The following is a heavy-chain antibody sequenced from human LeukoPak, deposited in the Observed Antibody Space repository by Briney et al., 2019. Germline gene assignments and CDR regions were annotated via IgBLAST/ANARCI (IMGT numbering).Heavy chain of an antibody. CDR2: ISWNSGSI. Sequence: GGSLRLSCAASGFTFDDYAMHWVRQAPGKGLEWVSGISWNSGSIGYADSVKGRFTISRGNAKDSLYLQMNSLRAEDTALYYCAKGPVGATTKAWFDPWGQGTLVTVSS. V-gene: IGHV3-9*01. J-gene: IGHJ5*02. D-gene: IGHD1-26*01. CDR1: GFTFDDYA. CDR3: AKGPVGATTKAWFDP.